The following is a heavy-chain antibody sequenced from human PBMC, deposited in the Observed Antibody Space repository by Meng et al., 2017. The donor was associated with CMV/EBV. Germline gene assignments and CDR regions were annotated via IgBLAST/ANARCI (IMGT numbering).Heavy chain of an antibody. J-gene: IGHJ4*02. CDR1: GFTFSSYG. CDR3: ARVPYSSSWYEPSPVY. D-gene: IGHD6-13*01. V-gene: IGHV3-30*02. CDR2: IRYDGSNK. Sequence: GESLKISCAASGFTFSSYGMHWVRQAPGKGLEWVAFIRYDGSNKYYADSVKGRFTISRDNSKNTLYLQMNSLRAEDTAVYYCARVPYSSSWYEPSPVYWGQGTLVTVSS.